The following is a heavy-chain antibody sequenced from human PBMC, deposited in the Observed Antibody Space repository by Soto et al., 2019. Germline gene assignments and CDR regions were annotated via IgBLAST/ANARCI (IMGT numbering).Heavy chain of an antibody. CDR2: ISAAGDP. CDR1: GFTFRNYD. CDR3: DRTDRDFYGLDV. Sequence: EVQLVESGGGLVQPGGSLRLSCEASGFTFRNYDMHWVRQGTGKGLEWVSGISAAGDPDYADAVEGRFTISRENAQNSFFVPLQSLSVGDTAVYYCDRTDRDFYGLDVWGQGTTVIVSS. V-gene: IGHV3-13*05. J-gene: IGHJ6*02.